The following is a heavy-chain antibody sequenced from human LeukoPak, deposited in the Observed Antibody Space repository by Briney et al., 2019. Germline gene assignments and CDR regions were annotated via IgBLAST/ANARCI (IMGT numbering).Heavy chain of an antibody. V-gene: IGHV3-30*01. D-gene: IGHD3-22*01. J-gene: IGHJ6*03. CDR3: ARDGTYYYDSSGYYYSYYYYYMDV. CDR1: GFTFSSYA. CDR2: ILYDGSNK. Sequence: GGSLRLSCAASGFTFSSYAMHWVRQAPGKGLEWVAVILYDGSNKYYADSVKGRFTISRDNSKNTLYLQMNSLRAEDTAVYYCARDGTYYYDSSGYYYSYYYYYMDVWGKGTTVTVSS.